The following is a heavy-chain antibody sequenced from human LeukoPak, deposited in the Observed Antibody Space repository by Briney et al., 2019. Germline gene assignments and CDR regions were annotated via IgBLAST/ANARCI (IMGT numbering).Heavy chain of an antibody. CDR2: IYYSGST. D-gene: IGHD6-13*01. CDR3: ARPIAAAGDPFDY. CDR1: GGSISSSSYY. J-gene: IGHJ4*02. V-gene: IGHV4-39*01. Sequence: SGTLSLTCTVSGGSISSSSYYWGWIRQPPGKGLEWIGSIYYSGSTYYNPSLKSRVTISVDTSKNQFSLKLSSVTAADTAMYYCARPIAAAGDPFDYWGQGTLVTVSS.